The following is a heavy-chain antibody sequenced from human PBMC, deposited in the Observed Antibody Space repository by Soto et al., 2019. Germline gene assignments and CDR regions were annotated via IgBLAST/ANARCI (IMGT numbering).Heavy chain of an antibody. Sequence: EVQLVESGGGLIQPGGSLRLSCAASGFTVSSNYMSWVRQAPGKGLEWVSVIYSGGSTYYADSVKGRFTISRDNSKNTLYLQMNSLRAEDTAVYYCAGPNYDLWSGYPHYYGMDVWGQGTTVTVSS. J-gene: IGHJ6*02. V-gene: IGHV3-53*01. CDR2: IYSGGST. CDR3: AGPNYDLWSGYPHYYGMDV. D-gene: IGHD3-3*01. CDR1: GFTVSSNY.